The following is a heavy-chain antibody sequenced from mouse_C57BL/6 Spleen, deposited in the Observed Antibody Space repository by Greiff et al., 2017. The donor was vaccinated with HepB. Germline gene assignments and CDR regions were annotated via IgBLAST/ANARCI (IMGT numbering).Heavy chain of an antibody. CDR3: GRYGDDYDGEGYFDY. CDR2: INPYNGGT. J-gene: IGHJ2*01. D-gene: IGHD2-4*01. V-gene: IGHV1-19*01. Sequence: EVQLQQSGPVLVKPGASVKMSCKASGYTFTDYYMNWVKQSHGKSLEWIGVINPYNGGTSYNQKFKGKATLTVDKSSSTAYVELKSLTSEDSAVYYCGRYGDDYDGEGYFDYWGQGTTLTVSS. CDR1: GYTFTDYY.